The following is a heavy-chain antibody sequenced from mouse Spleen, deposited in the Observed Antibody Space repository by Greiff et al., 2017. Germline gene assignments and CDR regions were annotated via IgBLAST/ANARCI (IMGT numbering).Heavy chain of an antibody. CDR3: ARHEYDGRGVYAMDY. V-gene: IGHV5-9-2*01. J-gene: IGHJ4*01. D-gene: IGHD2-4*01. Sequence: EVQLVESGGGLVKPGGSLKLSCAASGFTFSSYGMSWVRQTPEKRLEWVATISGGGSYTYYPDSVKGRFTISRDNAENNLYLQMSSLRSEDTALYYCARHEYDGRGVYAMDYWGQGTSVTVSS. CDR2: ISGGGSYT. CDR1: GFTFSSYG.